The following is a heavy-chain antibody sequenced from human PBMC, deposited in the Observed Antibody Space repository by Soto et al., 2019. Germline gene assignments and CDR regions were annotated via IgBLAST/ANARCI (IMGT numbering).Heavy chain of an antibody. CDR1: GGSISSYY. CDR2: IYYSGST. V-gene: IGHV4-59*01. D-gene: IGHD6-13*01. CDR3: ARSPYSRWSYYFDY. J-gene: IGHJ4*02. Sequence: SETLSLTCTVAGGSISSYYWIWIRQPPGKGLEWIGYIYYSGSTNYNPSLKSRVTISVDTSKNQFSLKLSSVTAADTAVYYCARSPYSRWSYYFDYWGQGTLVTVSS.